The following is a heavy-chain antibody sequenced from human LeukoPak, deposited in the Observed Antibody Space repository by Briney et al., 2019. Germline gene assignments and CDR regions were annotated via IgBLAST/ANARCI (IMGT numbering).Heavy chain of an antibody. D-gene: IGHD3-22*01. CDR2: ISGSGGST. CDR3: AKHPYYDSSAGYNWFDP. Sequence: GGSLRLSCAASGFTFSSYAMSWVRQAPGKGLEWVSAISGSGGSTYYADSVKGRFTISRDNSKNTLYLQMNSLRAEDTAVYYCAKHPYYDSSAGYNWFDPWGQGTLVTVSS. V-gene: IGHV3-23*01. J-gene: IGHJ5*02. CDR1: GFTFSSYA.